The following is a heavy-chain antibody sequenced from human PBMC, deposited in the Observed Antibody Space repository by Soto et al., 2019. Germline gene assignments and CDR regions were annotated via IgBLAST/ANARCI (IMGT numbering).Heavy chain of an antibody. CDR3: ARHFTMVRGVTEFDP. CDR1: GYSFTSYW. CDR2: IDPSDSYT. D-gene: IGHD3-10*01. Sequence: PGESVKISFKGSGYSFTSYWISWVRQMPGKGLEWMGRIDPSDSYTNYSPSFQGHVTISADKSISTAYLQWSSLKASDTAMYYCARHFTMVRGVTEFDPWGQGTLVTVSS. J-gene: IGHJ5*02. V-gene: IGHV5-10-1*01.